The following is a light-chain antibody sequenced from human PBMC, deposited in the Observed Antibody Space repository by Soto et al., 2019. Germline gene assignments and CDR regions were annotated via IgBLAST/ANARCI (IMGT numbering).Light chain of an antibody. CDR1: PSDVGAYNY. CDR3: TLFTSTSAFV. V-gene: IGLV2-14*01. CDR2: EVT. Sequence: QSALTQPASVSGSPGQSTAISCTGTPSDVGAYNYVSWYQQHPGKAPKLMISEVTNRPSGVSDRFSGSKSGNTASLTISGLKAENEADYNSTLFTSTSAFVFGTGTKPTVL. J-gene: IGLJ1*01.